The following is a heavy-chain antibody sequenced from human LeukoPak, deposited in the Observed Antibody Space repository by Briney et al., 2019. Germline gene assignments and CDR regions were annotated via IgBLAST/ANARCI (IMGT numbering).Heavy chain of an antibody. CDR2: IYISGNT. CDR3: ARGAIFGVAHDAFDI. CDR1: GDSITSDY. V-gene: IGHV4-4*07. J-gene: IGHJ3*02. D-gene: IGHD3-3*01. Sequence: SETLSLTCTVSGDSITSDYLSWIRQPAGKGLEWIGRIYISGNTDYNPSLKSRVTMSVDTSKNQFSLKLRSVTAADTAMYYCARGAIFGVAHDAFDIWGQGTMVTVSS.